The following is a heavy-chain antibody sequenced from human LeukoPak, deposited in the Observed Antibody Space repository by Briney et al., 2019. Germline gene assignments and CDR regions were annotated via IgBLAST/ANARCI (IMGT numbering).Heavy chain of an antibody. CDR3: ARDSHYYDSSGYYPVYYFDY. CDR2: ISSSGSTI. Sequence: GGSLRLSCAASGFTFSDYYMSWIRQAPGKGLEWVSYISSSGSTIYYADSVKGRFTISRDNAKNSLYLQMNSLRAEDTAVYYCARDSHYYDSSGYYPVYYFDYWGQGTLVTVSS. CDR1: GFTFSDYY. V-gene: IGHV3-11*04. J-gene: IGHJ4*02. D-gene: IGHD3-22*01.